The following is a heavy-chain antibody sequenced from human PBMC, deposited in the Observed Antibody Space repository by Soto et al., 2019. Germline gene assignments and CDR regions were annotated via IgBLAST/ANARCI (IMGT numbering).Heavy chain of an antibody. CDR1: GFTFDDCT. Sequence: GGSLRLSCSPSGFTFDDCTMQWVRQAPGKGLVWVSLISWDGGITYYADSVKGRFTISRDNNKNSLYLQMNSLTTEDTALYYCAKACAYNDGSYLDYWGQGTLVTVSS. J-gene: IGHJ4*01. V-gene: IGHV3-43*01. CDR2: ISWDGGIT. CDR3: AKACAYNDGSYLDY. D-gene: IGHD3-22*01.